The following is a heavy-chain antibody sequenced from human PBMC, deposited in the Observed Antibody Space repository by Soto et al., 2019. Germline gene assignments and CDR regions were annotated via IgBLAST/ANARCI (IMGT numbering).Heavy chain of an antibody. J-gene: IGHJ3*02. V-gene: IGHV3-30*18. CDR2: ISYDGSNK. Sequence: VGSLGLSCAASGFTFSSYGMHWVRQAPGKGLEWVAVISYDGSNKYYADSVKGRFTISRDNSKNTLYLQMNSLRAEDTAVYYCAKDKGLRNYYDSSGYYFDAFDIWGQGTMVTVSS. CDR3: AKDKGLRNYYDSSGYYFDAFDI. CDR1: GFTFSSYG. D-gene: IGHD3-22*01.